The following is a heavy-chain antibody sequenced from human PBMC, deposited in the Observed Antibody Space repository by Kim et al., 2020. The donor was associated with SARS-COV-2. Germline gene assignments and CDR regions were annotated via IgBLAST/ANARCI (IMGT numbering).Heavy chain of an antibody. J-gene: IGHJ4*02. CDR1: GFTFSSYA. Sequence: GGSLRLSCAASGFTFSSYAMHWVRQAPGKGLEWVAVISYDGSNKYYADSVKGRFTISRDNSKNTLYLQMNSLRAEDTAVYYCARDRQLWLRLDYWGQGTLVTVSS. D-gene: IGHD5-18*01. CDR3: ARDRQLWLRLDY. V-gene: IGHV3-30*04. CDR2: ISYDGSNK.